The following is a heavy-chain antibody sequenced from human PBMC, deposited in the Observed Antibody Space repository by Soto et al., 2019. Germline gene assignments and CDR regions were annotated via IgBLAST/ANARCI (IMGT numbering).Heavy chain of an antibody. CDR1: GGSISSYY. CDR2: IYYSGST. Sequence: PSETLSLTCTVSGGSISSYYWSWIRQHPGKGLEWIGYIYYSGSTYYNPSLKSRATISVDTSKNQFPLKLSSVTAADTAVYYCARVTVGTIYYFDYWGRGTLVTVSS. D-gene: IGHD1-26*01. CDR3: ARVTVGTIYYFDY. V-gene: IGHV4-59*06. J-gene: IGHJ4*02.